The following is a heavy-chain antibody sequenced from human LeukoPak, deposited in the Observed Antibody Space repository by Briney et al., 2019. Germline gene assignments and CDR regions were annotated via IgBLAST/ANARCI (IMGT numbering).Heavy chain of an antibody. Sequence: ASVKVSCKASGYTFTGYYMHWVRQAPGQGLEWMGWINPNSGGTNYAQKFQGRVTMTRDTSISTAYMELSRLRSDDTAMYYCARAAITIFGVVTPEYYFDYWGQGTLVTVSS. J-gene: IGHJ4*02. CDR1: GYTFTGYY. CDR3: ARAAITIFGVVTPEYYFDY. CDR2: INPNSGGT. D-gene: IGHD3-3*01. V-gene: IGHV1-2*02.